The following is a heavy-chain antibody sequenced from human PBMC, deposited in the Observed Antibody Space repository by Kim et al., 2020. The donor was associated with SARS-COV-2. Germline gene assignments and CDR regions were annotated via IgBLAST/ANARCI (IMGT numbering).Heavy chain of an antibody. CDR1: GGSFSGYY. V-gene: IGHV4-34*01. CDR3: ARDTKIWGWDYYYYYGMDV. J-gene: IGHJ6*02. CDR2: INHSGST. D-gene: IGHD7-27*01. Sequence: SETLSLTCAVYGGSFSGYYWSWIRQPPGKGLEWIGEINHSGSTNYNPSLKSRVTISVDTSKNQFSLKLSSVTAADTAVYYCARDTKIWGWDYYYYYGMDVWGQGTTVTVSS.